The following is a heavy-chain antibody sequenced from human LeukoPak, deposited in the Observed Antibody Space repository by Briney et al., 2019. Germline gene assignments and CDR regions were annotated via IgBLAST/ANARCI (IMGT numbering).Heavy chain of an antibody. V-gene: IGHV3-48*03. CDR1: GFTFSSYE. J-gene: IGHJ4*02. CDR2: ISSSGSTI. CDR3: ARDEYWGYFDY. Sequence: PGGSLRLSCAASGFTFSSYEMNWVRQAPGKWLEWVSYISSSGSTIYYADSVKGRFTISRDNAKNSLYLQMNSLKAEDTAVYYCARDEYWGYFDYWGQGTLVTVSS. D-gene: IGHD3-16*01.